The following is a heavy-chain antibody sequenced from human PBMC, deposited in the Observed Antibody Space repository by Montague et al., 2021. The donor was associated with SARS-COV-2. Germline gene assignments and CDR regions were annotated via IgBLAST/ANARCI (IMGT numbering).Heavy chain of an antibody. V-gene: IGHV4-39*01. Sequence: SETLSLTCTVSGGSISSSSNYWGWIRQPPGKGLEWIGSIYNSGSTYYNSSLKSRVTISGDTSKNQFSLKLNSVTAADTAVYYCARLVWFGELSSENWFDPWGQGTLVTVSS. CDR1: GGSISSSSNY. CDR3: ARLVWFGELSSENWFDP. CDR2: IYNSGST. J-gene: IGHJ5*02. D-gene: IGHD3-10*01.